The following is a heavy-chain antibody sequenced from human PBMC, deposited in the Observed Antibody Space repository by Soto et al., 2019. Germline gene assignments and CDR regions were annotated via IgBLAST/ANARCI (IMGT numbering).Heavy chain of an antibody. D-gene: IGHD3-22*01. J-gene: IGHJ4*02. CDR1: GGSITSYF. V-gene: IGHV4-59*01. CDR3: ARDRYYDSTGYYDY. Sequence: SETRSLTCAVSGGSITSYFWSWIRQSPGKGLEWIGYIYYSGSTRYNPSLQSRVTMSVDTSKNQFSLKLSSVTAADTAMYYCARDRYYDSTGYYDYWGQGTLVTVSS. CDR2: IYYSGST.